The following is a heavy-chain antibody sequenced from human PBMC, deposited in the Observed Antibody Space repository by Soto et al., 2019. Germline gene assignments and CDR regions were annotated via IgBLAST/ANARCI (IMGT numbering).Heavy chain of an antibody. D-gene: IGHD6-6*01. CDR2: INHSGST. CDR1: GGSFSGYY. CDR3: ARRFSAARRGHYYYMDV. V-gene: IGHV4-34*01. Sequence: SETLSLTCAVYGGSFSGYYWSWIRQPPGKGLEWIGEINHSGSTNYNPSLKSRVTISVDTSKNQFSLKLSSVTAADTAVYYCARRFSAARRGHYYYMDVWGKGTTVTVSS. J-gene: IGHJ6*03.